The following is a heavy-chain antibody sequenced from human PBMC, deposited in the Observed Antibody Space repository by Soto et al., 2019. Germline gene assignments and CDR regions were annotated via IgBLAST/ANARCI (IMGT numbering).Heavy chain of an antibody. D-gene: IGHD3-3*01. CDR3: ARDDSITIFGVLRSYYMDV. CDR2: IKQDGSEK. V-gene: IGHV3-7*01. J-gene: IGHJ6*03. Sequence: GGSLRLSCAASGFTFSSYWMSWVRQAPGKGLEWVANIKQDGSEKYYVDSVKGRFTISRDNAKNSLYLQMNSLRAEDTAVYYCARDDSITIFGVLRSYYMDVWGKGTTVTVSS. CDR1: GFTFSSYW.